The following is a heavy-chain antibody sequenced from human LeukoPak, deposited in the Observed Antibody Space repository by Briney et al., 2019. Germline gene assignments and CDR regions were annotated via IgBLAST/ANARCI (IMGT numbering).Heavy chain of an antibody. CDR2: IYYSGST. CDR1: GGSISSGGYS. CDR3: ASSRTPYYYDSSGLIDAFDI. J-gene: IGHJ3*02. V-gene: IGHV4-30-4*07. D-gene: IGHD3-22*01. Sequence: PSQTLSLTCAVSGGSISSGGYSWSWIWQPPGKGPEWIGYIYYSGSTNYNPSLKSRVTISVDTSKNQFSLKLSSVTAADTAVYYCASSRTPYYYDSSGLIDAFDIWGQGTMVTVSS.